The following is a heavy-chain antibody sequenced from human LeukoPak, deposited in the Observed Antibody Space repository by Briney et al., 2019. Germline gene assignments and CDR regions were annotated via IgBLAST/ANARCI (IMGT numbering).Heavy chain of an antibody. CDR1: GFTFSSYW. V-gene: IGHV3-7*01. CDR2: IKQDGSEK. D-gene: IGHD3-10*01. Sequence: AGGSLRLSCAASGFTFSSYWMSWVRQAPGKGLEWVANIKQDGSEKYYVDSVKGRFTISRDNAKNSLYLQMNSLRAEDTAVYYCARDPGLWFGELSHLTNWFDPWGQGTLVTVSS. J-gene: IGHJ5*02. CDR3: ARDPGLWFGELSHLTNWFDP.